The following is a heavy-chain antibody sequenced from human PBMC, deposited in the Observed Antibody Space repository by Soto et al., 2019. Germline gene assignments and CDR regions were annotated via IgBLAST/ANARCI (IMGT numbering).Heavy chain of an antibody. CDR2: ISWNSGSI. D-gene: IGHD1-26*01. CDR3: AKVSGSYAFDI. J-gene: IGHJ3*02. Sequence: GGSLRLSCAASGFTFDDYAMHWVRQAPGKGLEWVSGISWNSGSIGYADSVKGRFTISRDNAKNSLYLQMNSLRAEDTALYYCAKVSGSYAFDIWGQGTMVTVSS. CDR1: GFTFDDYA. V-gene: IGHV3-9*01.